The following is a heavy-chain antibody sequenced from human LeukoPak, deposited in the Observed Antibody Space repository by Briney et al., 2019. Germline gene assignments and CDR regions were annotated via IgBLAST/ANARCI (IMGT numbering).Heavy chain of an antibody. CDR3: ARRAGAYSHPYDY. CDR1: GFTVSSNS. D-gene: IGHD4/OR15-4a*01. CDR2: IYSDNT. J-gene: IGHJ4*02. Sequence: GGSLRLSCTVSGFTVSSNSMSWVRQAPGKGLEWVSFIYSDNTHYSDSVKGRFTISRDNSKNTLYLRMNSLRAEDTAVYYCARRAGAYSHPYDYWGQGTLVTVSS. V-gene: IGHV3-53*01.